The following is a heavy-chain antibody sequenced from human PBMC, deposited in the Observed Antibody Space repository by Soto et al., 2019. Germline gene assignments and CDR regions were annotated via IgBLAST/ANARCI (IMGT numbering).Heavy chain of an antibody. Sequence: QVQLVQSGAEVKKPGSSVKVSCKASGGTFSSYAISWVRQAPGQGLEWMGGIIPISGTANYAQKFQGRVTITADESTSTVSMELSSLRSEDTAVYLCARSQGSSTSLEIYYYYYYGMDVWGQGTTVTVSS. CDR2: IIPISGTA. CDR1: GGTFSSYA. CDR3: ARSQGSSTSLEIYYYYYYGMDV. V-gene: IGHV1-69*01. J-gene: IGHJ6*02. D-gene: IGHD2-2*01.